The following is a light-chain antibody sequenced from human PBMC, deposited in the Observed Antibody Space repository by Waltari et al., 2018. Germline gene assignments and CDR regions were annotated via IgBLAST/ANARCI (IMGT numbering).Light chain of an antibody. J-gene: IGKJ1*01. CDR1: QDIGAS. CDR3: QQFGSLPWT. Sequence: DIHLTQSPSSLSASVGDTVTITCRASQDIGASVNWYQQRPGESPKHLIFDAYSLERGAPSRFSGGGSRTQFTFTITGLQAEDIATYYCQQFGSLPWTFGQGTTVE. V-gene: IGKV1-33*01. CDR2: DAY.